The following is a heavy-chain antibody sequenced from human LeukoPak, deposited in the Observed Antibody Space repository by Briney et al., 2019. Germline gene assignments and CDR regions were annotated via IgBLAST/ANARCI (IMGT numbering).Heavy chain of an antibody. Sequence: GGSLRLSCAASGFTFSSYEMNWVRQAPGKGLEWVSYISSSSSTIYYADSVKGRFTISRDKAKNSVYLQMNSLRAEDTAVYYCVRDPSGDDDFWSGYYKNYFDPWGQGNLVTVSS. CDR2: ISSSSSTI. V-gene: IGHV3-48*03. J-gene: IGHJ5*02. CDR1: GFTFSSYE. CDR3: VRDPSGDDDFWSGYYKNYFDP. D-gene: IGHD3-3*01.